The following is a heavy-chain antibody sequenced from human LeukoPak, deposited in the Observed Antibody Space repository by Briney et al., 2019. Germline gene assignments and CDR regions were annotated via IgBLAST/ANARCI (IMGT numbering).Heavy chain of an antibody. Sequence: GGSLRLSCAASGFTFSSYWMSWVRQTPGKGLEWVANIKQDESEKYYVDSVKGRFTISRDNAKNSLYLQMNSLRAEDTAVYYCARDRFTTLLPGDYWGQGTLVTVSS. CDR3: ARDRFTTLLPGDY. CDR2: IKQDESEK. D-gene: IGHD2-2*01. CDR1: GFTFSSYW. V-gene: IGHV3-7*01. J-gene: IGHJ4*02.